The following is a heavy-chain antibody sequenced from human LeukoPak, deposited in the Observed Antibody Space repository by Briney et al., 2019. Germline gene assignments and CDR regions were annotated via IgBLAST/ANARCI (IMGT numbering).Heavy chain of an antibody. CDR1: GFTFSSYA. J-gene: IGHJ6*04. D-gene: IGHD2-15*01. CDR2: ISYDASNK. CDR3: AKSRLVAVVAAYMDV. Sequence: PGGSLRLSCAAPGFTFSSYAMHWVRQAPGKGLEWVTIISYDASNKYYADSVKGRFTISRDNSKNTLYLQLDSLRPEDTAVYYCAKSRLVAVVAAYMDVWGKGTTVTVSS. V-gene: IGHV3-30*18.